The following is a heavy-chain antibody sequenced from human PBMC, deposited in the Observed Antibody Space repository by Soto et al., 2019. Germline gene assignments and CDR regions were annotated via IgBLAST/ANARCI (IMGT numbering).Heavy chain of an antibody. Sequence: ALVKVSCKASGYTFTSYAMHWVRQAPGQRLEWMGWINAGNGNTKYSQKFQGRVTITRDTSASTAYMELSSLRSEDTAVYYCARAYTYYYDSSGYPLDYWGQGTLVTVSS. D-gene: IGHD3-22*01. V-gene: IGHV1-3*01. CDR2: INAGNGNT. CDR1: GYTFTSYA. CDR3: ARAYTYYYDSSGYPLDY. J-gene: IGHJ4*02.